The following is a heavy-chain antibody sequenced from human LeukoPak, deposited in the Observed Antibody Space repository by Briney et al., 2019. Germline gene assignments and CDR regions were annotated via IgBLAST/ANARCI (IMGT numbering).Heavy chain of an antibody. CDR1: GGSISSSSYY. CDR2: IYYSGST. V-gene: IGHV4-39*07. Sequence: SETLSLTCTVSGGSISSSSYYWGWIRQPPGKGLEWIGSIYYSGSTYYNPSLKSRVTISVDTSKNQFSLKLSSVTAADTAVYYCAREPYYYDSSGYYRHRYFQHWGQGTLVTVSS. CDR3: AREPYYYDSSGYYRHRYFQH. D-gene: IGHD3-22*01. J-gene: IGHJ1*01.